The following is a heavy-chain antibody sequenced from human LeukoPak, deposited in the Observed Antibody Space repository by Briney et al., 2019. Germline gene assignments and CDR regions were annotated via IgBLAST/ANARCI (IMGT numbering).Heavy chain of an antibody. J-gene: IGHJ6*02. CDR2: ISYDGSNK. D-gene: IGHD3-10*01. CDR1: GFTFSSYG. Sequence: PGGSLRLSCAASGFTFSSYGMHWVRQAPGKGLEWVAVISYDGSNKYYADSVKGRFTISRDNSKNTLYLQMNSLRAEDTAVYYCAKEISGPSPGMDVWGQGTTVTVSS. V-gene: IGHV3-30*18. CDR3: AKEISGPSPGMDV.